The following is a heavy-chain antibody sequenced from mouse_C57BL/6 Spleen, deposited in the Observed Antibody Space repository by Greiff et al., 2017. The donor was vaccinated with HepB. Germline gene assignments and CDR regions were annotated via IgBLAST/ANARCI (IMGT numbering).Heavy chain of an antibody. J-gene: IGHJ2*01. CDR1: GYTFTSYG. CDR3: ARGTTVYYFDY. D-gene: IGHD1-1*01. CDR2: IYPRSGNT. Sequence: QVQLKESGAELARPGASVKLSCKASGYTFTSYGISWVKQRTGQGLEWIGEIYPRSGNTYYNEKFKGKATLTADKSSSTAYMELRSLTSEDSAVYFCARGTTVYYFDYWGQGTTLTVSS. V-gene: IGHV1-81*01.